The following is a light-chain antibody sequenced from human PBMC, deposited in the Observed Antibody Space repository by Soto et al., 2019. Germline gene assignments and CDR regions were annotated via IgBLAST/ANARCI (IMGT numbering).Light chain of an antibody. J-gene: IGLJ1*01. CDR1: SSDVGGFNF. V-gene: IGLV2-14*01. CDR3: SSYTTSSTIV. Sequence: QSVLTQPASVSGSPGQSITISCTGTSSDVGGFNFVSWYQQLPGKAPKLMIYDVSHRPSGVSNRFSGSKSGNTASLTISGLQAEDEGDYYCSSYTTSSTIVFGTGTKVPVL. CDR2: DVS.